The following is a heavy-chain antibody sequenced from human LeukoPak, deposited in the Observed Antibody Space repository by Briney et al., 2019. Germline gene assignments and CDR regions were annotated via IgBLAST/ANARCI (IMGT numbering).Heavy chain of an antibody. CDR1: GFTFNKYA. CDR2: ISASIGSP. Sequence: PGGSLRLSCEASGFTFNKYAMGWLRPPPGKGLEWVSAISASIGSPYYGESVKGRVTISRDNSKNTQDLEMHILRAEDTAIYYCAKVKIYDSSGSYSHFFYNWGQGTLVSVSS. V-gene: IGHV3-23*02. D-gene: IGHD3-22*01. J-gene: IGHJ4*02. CDR3: AKVKIYDSSGSYSHFFYN.